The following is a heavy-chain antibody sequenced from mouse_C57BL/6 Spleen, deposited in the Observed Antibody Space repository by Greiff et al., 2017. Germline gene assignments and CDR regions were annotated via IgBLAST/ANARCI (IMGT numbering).Heavy chain of an antibody. CDR3: ARMRNDGYWAWFAY. J-gene: IGHJ3*01. V-gene: IGHV8-8*01. D-gene: IGHD2-3*01. CDR2: IWWDDDK. CDR1: GFSLSTFGMG. Sequence: ESGPGILQPSQTLSLTCSFSGFSLSTFGMGVGWIRQPSGKGLEWLAHIWWDDDKYYNPALKSRLTISKDTSKNQVFLKIANVDTADTATYYCARMRNDGYWAWFAYWGQGTLVTVSA.